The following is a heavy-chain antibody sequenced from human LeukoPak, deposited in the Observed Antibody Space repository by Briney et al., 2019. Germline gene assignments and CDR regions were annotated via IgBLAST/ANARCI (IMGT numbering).Heavy chain of an antibody. J-gene: IGHJ4*02. V-gene: IGHV4-4*07. D-gene: IGHD6-19*01. CDR2: IYTSGSI. CDR3: ARVDVAGYFDH. CDR1: GGSISVYY. Sequence: SDTLSLTCTVSGGSISVYYWSWIRQPAGKGLEWIGRIYTSGSINYNPSLKSRVAISVDTSKNQFSLRLRSVTAADTAVYFCARVDVAGYFDHWGQGTPVTVSS.